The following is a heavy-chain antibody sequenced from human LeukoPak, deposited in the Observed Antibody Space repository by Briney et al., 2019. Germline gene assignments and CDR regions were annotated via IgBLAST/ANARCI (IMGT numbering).Heavy chain of an antibody. CDR2: IIPIFGTA. CDR1: GGTFSSYA. V-gene: IGHV1-69*13. D-gene: IGHD6-13*01. J-gene: IGHJ2*01. Sequence: SVKVSCKASGGTFSSYAISWVRQAPGQGLEWMGGIIPIFGTANYAQKFQGRVTITADESTSTAYMELSSLRSEDTAVYYCARDGAAACTWEGWYFDLWGRGTLVTVSS. CDR3: ARDGAAACTWEGWYFDL.